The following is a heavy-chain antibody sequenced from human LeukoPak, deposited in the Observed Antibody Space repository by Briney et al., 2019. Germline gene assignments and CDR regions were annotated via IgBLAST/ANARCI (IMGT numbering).Heavy chain of an antibody. CDR3: AREDGGYSYGYLYYFDY. V-gene: IGHV1-2*02. CDR1: GYTFTVYY. J-gene: IGHJ4*02. CDR2: INPNSGGT. Sequence: GASVTVSCKASGYTFTVYYMHWVRQAPGQGLEWMGWINPNSGGTNYAQKFQGRVTMTRDTSISTAYMELSRLRSVDTAVYYCAREDGGYSYGYLYYFDYWGQGTLVTVSS. D-gene: IGHD5-18*01.